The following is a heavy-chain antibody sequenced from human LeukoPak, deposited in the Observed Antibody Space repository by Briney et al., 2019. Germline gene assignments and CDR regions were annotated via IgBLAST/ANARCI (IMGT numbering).Heavy chain of an antibody. Sequence: PGGSLRLSCAASGFTFSYYWMHWVRQAPGKGLMWVSRINSDGSSTNYADSVKGRFTISRENAKNTLYLQMNSLRVEDTAVYYCVRRYCSGGSCNSGWYFDLWGRGTLVTVSP. J-gene: IGHJ2*01. D-gene: IGHD2-15*01. CDR2: INSDGSST. CDR1: GFTFSYYW. CDR3: VRRYCSGGSCNSGWYFDL. V-gene: IGHV3-74*01.